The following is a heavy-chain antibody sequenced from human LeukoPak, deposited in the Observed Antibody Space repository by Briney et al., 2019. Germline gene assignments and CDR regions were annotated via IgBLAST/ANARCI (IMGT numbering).Heavy chain of an antibody. CDR1: GGTFSSYA. J-gene: IGHJ6*03. V-gene: IGHV1-69*06. CDR2: IIPIFGTA. CDR3: ATKGYNWNYGPYYYYYYMDV. D-gene: IGHD1-7*01. Sequence: PGASVKVSCKASGGTFSSYAISWVRQAPGQGLEWMGGIIPIFGTANYAQKFQGRVTITADKSTSTAYMELSSLRSEDTAVYYCATKGYNWNYGPYYYYYYMDVWGKGTTVTVSS.